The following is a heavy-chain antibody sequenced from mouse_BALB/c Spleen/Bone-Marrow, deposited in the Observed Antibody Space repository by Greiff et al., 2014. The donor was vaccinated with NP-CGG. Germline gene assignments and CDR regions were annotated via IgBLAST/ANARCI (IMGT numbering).Heavy chain of an antibody. D-gene: IGHD2-14*01. CDR2: IDPAIFT. Sequence: VQLQQPGAELVKPGASVKLSCTASGFNIKDTYLYWVKQRPEQGLDWIGRIDPAIFTKYDPKFQGKATITADTSSNTAYLHLSSLTSEDTAVYYCASYRYGWYFDVWGAGTTVTVSS. CDR1: GFNIKDTY. J-gene: IGHJ1*01. CDR3: ASYRYGWYFDV. V-gene: IGHV14-3*02.